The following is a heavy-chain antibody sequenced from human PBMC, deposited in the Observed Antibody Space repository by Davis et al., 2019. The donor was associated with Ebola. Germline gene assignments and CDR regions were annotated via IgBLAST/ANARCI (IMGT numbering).Heavy chain of an antibody. V-gene: IGHV3-30*03. CDR2: ISYDGSNK. D-gene: IGHD3-22*01. CDR1: GFTFSSYG. Sequence: GGSLRLSCVGSGFTFSSYGMHWVRQAPGKGLEWVAVISYDGSNKYYADSVKGRFTIFRDNSKNTLYLQMNSLRVEDTAVYYCARDLRGYYPGYWGQGTLVTVSS. J-gene: IGHJ4*02. CDR3: ARDLRGYYPGY.